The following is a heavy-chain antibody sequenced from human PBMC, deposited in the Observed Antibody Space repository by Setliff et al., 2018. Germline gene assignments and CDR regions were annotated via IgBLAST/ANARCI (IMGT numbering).Heavy chain of an antibody. CDR3: VREGVDRRSSTDYRYYMDV. CDR1: GGTFRSYG. J-gene: IGHJ6*03. Sequence: SVKVSCKASGGTFRSYGISWVRQAPGQGLEWMGGTIPMFGSANYAQKLQGRVTIITDEFTGTAYMELSSLRTEDTAVYYCVREGVDRRSSTDYRYYMDVWGKGTTVTVSS. D-gene: IGHD6-6*01. V-gene: IGHV1-69*05. CDR2: TIPMFGSA.